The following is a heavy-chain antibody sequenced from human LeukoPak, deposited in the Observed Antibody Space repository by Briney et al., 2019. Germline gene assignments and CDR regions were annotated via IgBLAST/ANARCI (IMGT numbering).Heavy chain of an antibody. CDR1: GGSLSSYY. CDR3: ARAPYYDFWSGYPTSHCYFDL. V-gene: IGHV4-59*01. J-gene: IGHJ2*01. D-gene: IGHD3-3*01. CDR2: IYYSGST. Sequence: SETLSLTCTVSGGSLSSYYWRWIRQPPGQGLEWIGDIYYSGSTNYNPSLKSRVTISVDTSKSQFSMKLSSVAAWDTAVYYCARAPYYDFWSGYPTSHCYFDLWGRGTLVTVSS.